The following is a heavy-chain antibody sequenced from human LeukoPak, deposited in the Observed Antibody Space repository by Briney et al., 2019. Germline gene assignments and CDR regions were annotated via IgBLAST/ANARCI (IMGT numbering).Heavy chain of an antibody. J-gene: IGHJ4*02. Sequence: QPGGSLRLSCAASGFTFSSYSMNWVRQAPGKGLEWVSSISSSSSYIYYADSVKGRFTISRDNAKNSLYLQMNSLRAEDTAVYYCARDPENYDSSGYYYEPDYWGQGTLVTVSS. V-gene: IGHV3-21*01. CDR1: GFTFSSYS. CDR2: ISSSSSYI. D-gene: IGHD3-22*01. CDR3: ARDPENYDSSGYYYEPDY.